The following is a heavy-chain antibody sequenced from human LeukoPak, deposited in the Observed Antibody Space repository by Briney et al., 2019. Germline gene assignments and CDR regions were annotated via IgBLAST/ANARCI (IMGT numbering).Heavy chain of an antibody. D-gene: IGHD3-22*01. CDR1: GGSISSSSYY. V-gene: IGHV4-39*07. J-gene: IGHJ3*02. CDR3: ARDPDYYDSSGLAFDI. Sequence: PSETLSLTCTVSGGSISSSSYYWGWIRQPPGKGLEWIGIIYNSGSTYYNPSLKSRVTISIDTSKNQLSLKLSSVTAADTAVYYCARDPDYYDSSGLAFDIWGQGTMVTVSS. CDR2: IYNSGST.